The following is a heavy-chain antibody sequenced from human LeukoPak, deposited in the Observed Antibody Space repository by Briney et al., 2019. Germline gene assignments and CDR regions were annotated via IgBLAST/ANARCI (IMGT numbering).Heavy chain of an antibody. D-gene: IGHD2-21*01. V-gene: IGHV3-21*01. CDR3: ARDIAYCGGDCYSGYFQH. Sequence: PEGSLGLSCAASGFTFSSYSMNWVRQAPGKGLEWVSSISSSSSYIYYADSVKGRFTISRDNAKNSLYLQMNSLRAEDTAVYYCARDIAYCGGDCYSGYFQHWGQGTLVTVSS. CDR1: GFTFSSYS. CDR2: ISSSSSYI. J-gene: IGHJ1*01.